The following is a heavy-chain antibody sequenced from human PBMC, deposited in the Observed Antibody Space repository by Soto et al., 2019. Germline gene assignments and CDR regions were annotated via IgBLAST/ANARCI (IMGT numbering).Heavy chain of an antibody. J-gene: IGHJ4*02. CDR2: ISGSGGST. CDR3: AKKSESYFDY. Sequence: RRLSCAASGFTFSSYAMNWVRQAPGKGLEWVSGISGSGGSTYYADSVKGRFTISRDNSKNTLYLQMNSLRAEDTAVYYCAKKSESYFDYWGQGTLVTVSS. V-gene: IGHV3-23*01. CDR1: GFTFSSYA. D-gene: IGHD3-3*01.